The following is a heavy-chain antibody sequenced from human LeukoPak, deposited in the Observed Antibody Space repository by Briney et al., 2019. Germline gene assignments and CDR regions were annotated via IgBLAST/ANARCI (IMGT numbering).Heavy chain of an antibody. V-gene: IGHV3-20*04. Sequence: GGSLRLSCAASGFTFDDYGMSWVRQAPGKGLEWVSGINWNGGSTGYADSVKGRFTISRDNAKNSLYLQMNSLRPEDTAVYYCARGYYSSSRFDSWGQGTLVTVSS. CDR2: INWNGGST. J-gene: IGHJ4*02. CDR3: ARGYYSSSRFDS. CDR1: GFTFDDYG. D-gene: IGHD6-13*01.